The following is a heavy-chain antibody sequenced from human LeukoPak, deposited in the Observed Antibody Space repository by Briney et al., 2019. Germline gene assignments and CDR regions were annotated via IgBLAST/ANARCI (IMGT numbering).Heavy chain of an antibody. CDR1: GGSITTYN. J-gene: IGHJ4*02. V-gene: IGHV4-4*09. Sequence: SETLSLTCTVSGGSITTYNWIWIRQTPGQALEWIGHIYSSGATKYNPSLKSRATILLDTSKNQLSLKLSSVSAADTAVYYCARRTPGPQLDEYVAYFFDHWGQGTQVTVSS. CDR2: IYSSGAT. D-gene: IGHD2-2*01. CDR3: ARRTPGPQLDEYVAYFFDH.